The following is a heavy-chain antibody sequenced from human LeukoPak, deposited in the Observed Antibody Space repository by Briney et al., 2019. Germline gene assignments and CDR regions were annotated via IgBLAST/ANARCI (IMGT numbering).Heavy chain of an antibody. CDR2: ISSNGGST. Sequence: PGGSLRLSCAASGFSLSSYTMHWVRQAPGKGLEYVSAISSNGGSTYYANSVKGRFTISRDNSKNTLYLQMGSLRAEDMAVYYCARRGAAAGTSDYWGQGTLVTVSS. D-gene: IGHD6-13*01. V-gene: IGHV3-64*01. CDR1: GFSLSSYT. J-gene: IGHJ4*02. CDR3: ARRGAAAGTSDY.